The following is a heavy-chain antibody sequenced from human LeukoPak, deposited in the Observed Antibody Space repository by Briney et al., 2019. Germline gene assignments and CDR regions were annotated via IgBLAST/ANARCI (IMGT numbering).Heavy chain of an antibody. CDR2: ISSSGGTT. J-gene: IGHJ4*02. CDR1: VFTFSNYA. Sequence: PGGSLRLSCAASVFTFSNYAMSRVRQAPGKGLEWVSVISSSGGTTYYADSVKGRFTISRDNSKNTLYLQMNSLRAEDTAVYYCAKAGTLRLIVYWGQGTLVTVSS. CDR3: AKAGTLRLIVY. V-gene: IGHV3-23*01. D-gene: IGHD5-12*01.